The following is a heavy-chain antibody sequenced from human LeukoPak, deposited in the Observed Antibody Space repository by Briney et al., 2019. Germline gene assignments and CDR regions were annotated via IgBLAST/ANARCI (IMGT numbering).Heavy chain of an antibody. D-gene: IGHD6-19*01. CDR1: GDSISTKF. Sequence: SETLSLTCTVSGDSISTKFWSWIRQPPGKGLEWIGYIYYSGSTNYNPSLKSRVTISVDTSKNQFSLKLSSVTAADTAVYYCARGGIAVAGTFFDYWGQGTLVTVSS. CDR2: IYYSGST. J-gene: IGHJ4*02. CDR3: ARGGIAVAGTFFDY. V-gene: IGHV4-59*01.